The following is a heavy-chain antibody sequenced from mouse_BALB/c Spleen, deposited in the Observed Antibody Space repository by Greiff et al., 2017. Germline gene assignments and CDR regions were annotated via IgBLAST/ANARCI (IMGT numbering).Heavy chain of an antibody. J-gene: IGHJ2*01. CDR3: ARKDYDSYYFDY. D-gene: IGHD2-4*01. CDR1: GFTFSSYA. V-gene: IGHV5-9-4*01. CDR2: ISSGGSYT. Sequence: DVKLQESGGGLVKPGGSLKLSCAASGFTFSSYAMSWVRQSPEKRLEWVAEISSGGSYTYYPDTVTGRFTISRDNAKNTLYLEMSSLRSEDTAMYYCARKDYDSYYFDYWGQGTTLTVSS.